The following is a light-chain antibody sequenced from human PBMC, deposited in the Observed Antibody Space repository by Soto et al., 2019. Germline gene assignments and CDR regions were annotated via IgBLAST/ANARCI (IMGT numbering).Light chain of an antibody. J-gene: IGLJ1*01. CDR2: EVS. V-gene: IGLV2-14*01. Sequence: QSVLTQPASVSGPPGQSITISCTGTSSDVGAYNYVSWYQQHPGKAPKLMIYEVSNRPSGVSNRFSGSKSGNTASLTISGLPAEDEADYYCSSYISSSTLVFGTGTKVTVL. CDR1: SSDVGAYNY. CDR3: SSYISSSTLV.